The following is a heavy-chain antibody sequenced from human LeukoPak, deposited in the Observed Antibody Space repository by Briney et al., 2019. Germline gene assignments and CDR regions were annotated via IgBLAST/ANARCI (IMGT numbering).Heavy chain of an antibody. Sequence: GGSLRLSCAASGFTFSSYDMHWVRQATGKGLEWVSAISTTGDTYYPGSVKGRFTIYRESAKSSLYLKEQPQRGEDGCEYYCARGRSGSYFDSWGQGTLVAVSS. V-gene: IGHV3-13*04. CDR1: GFTFSSYD. CDR2: ISTTGDT. J-gene: IGHJ4*02. D-gene: IGHD1-26*01. CDR3: ARGRSGSYFDS.